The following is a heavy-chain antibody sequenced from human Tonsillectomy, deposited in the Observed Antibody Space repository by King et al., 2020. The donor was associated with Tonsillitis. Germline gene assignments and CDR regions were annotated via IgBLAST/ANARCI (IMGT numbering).Heavy chain of an antibody. CDR3: ARAYYYDSSGYSDAFDI. J-gene: IGHJ3*02. Sequence: VQLVESGGGLVQPGGSLRLSCAASGFTFSSYAMHWVRQAPGKGLEYVSAISSNGGGTYYANSVKGRFTISRDNSKNTLYLQMGSLRAEDMAVYYCARAYYYDSSGYSDAFDIWGQGTMVTVSS. CDR1: GFTFSSYA. CDR2: ISSNGGGT. V-gene: IGHV3-64*01. D-gene: IGHD3-22*01.